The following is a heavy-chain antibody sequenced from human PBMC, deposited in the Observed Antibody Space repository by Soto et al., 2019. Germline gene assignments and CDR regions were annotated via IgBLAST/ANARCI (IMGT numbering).Heavy chain of an antibody. CDR1: GYTFIRYV. Sequence: ASVKGSRKASGYTFIRYVINWVRQAPGQGLEWMGWMNPNSGNTGYAQKFQGRVTMTRNTSISTAYMELSSLRSEDTAVYYCARGLRVWNYKVFVYWGQGTLVTVSS. CDR3: ARGLRVWNYKVFVY. CDR2: MNPNSGNT. D-gene: IGHD1-7*01. V-gene: IGHV1-8*01. J-gene: IGHJ4*02.